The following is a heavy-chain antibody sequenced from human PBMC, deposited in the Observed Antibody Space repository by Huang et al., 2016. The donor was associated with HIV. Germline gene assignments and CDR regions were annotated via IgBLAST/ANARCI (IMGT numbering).Heavy chain of an antibody. J-gene: IGHJ4*02. CDR2: IIPIIGTA. Sequence: QVQLVQSGAEVKKPGSSVKVSCKGSGGTFSSNAISWVRPAPGQGLEWMVGIIPIIGTANYAQKCQGRVTMTADESTSTAYVELRRLRSEDTAVNYCARGPNDSSGYYDFWGQGTLVTVSS. CDR1: GGTFSSNA. V-gene: IGHV1-69*12. CDR3: ARGPNDSSGYYDF. D-gene: IGHD3-22*01.